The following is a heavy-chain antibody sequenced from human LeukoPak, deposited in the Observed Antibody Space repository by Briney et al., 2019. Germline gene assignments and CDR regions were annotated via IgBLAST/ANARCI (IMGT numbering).Heavy chain of an antibody. V-gene: IGHV3-23*01. J-gene: IGHJ4*02. CDR2: ISGSGGST. CDR3: AKSRGYYYEKSGPADY. CDR1: GFTFSSYA. D-gene: IGHD3-22*01. Sequence: GGSLRLSCAASGFTFSSYAMSWVRQAPGKGLEWVSGISGSGGSTYYADSVKGRFTISRDNSKNTLYLQMNSLSAEDTAVYYCAKSRGYYYEKSGPADYWGQGTLVTVSS.